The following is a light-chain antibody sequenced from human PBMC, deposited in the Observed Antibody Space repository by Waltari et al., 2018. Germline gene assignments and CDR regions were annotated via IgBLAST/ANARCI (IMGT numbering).Light chain of an antibody. J-gene: IGKJ1*01. V-gene: IGKV1-39*01. CDR2: AAS. Sequence: DIQMTQSPSSLSASVGDSATTACRASQRISSYLNWYQQKPGQAPKLLIYAASSLESGVPSRFSGSGFGTDFTLTINSLQPEDFAVYYCQQTYSNFRTFGQGTKVDVK. CDR3: QQTYSNFRT. CDR1: QRISSY.